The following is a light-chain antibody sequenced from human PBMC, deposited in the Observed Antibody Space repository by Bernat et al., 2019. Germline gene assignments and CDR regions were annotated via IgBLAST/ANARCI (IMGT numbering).Light chain of an antibody. V-gene: IGKV1-33*01. J-gene: IGKJ2*01. CDR3: QSHGS. CDR1: RDITTY. CDR2: DAS. Sequence: DIQMTQSPSSLSASVGDRVTSTCQATRDITTYLNWYQQKPGKAPSLLIYDASTLETGVPSRFSGDGFGTDFTLTISGLQPEDIATYYCQSHGSFGQGTKLEI.